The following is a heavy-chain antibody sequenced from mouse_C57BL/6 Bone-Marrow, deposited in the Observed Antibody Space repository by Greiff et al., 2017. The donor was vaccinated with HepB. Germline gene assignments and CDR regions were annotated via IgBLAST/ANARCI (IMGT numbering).Heavy chain of an antibody. Sequence: QVHVKQPGAELVKPGASVKMSCKASGYTFTSYWITWVKQRPGQGLEWIGDIYPGSGRTNYNEKFKSKATLTVDTSSSTAYMQLSTLTSEDAAVYYCAIITTALYYFDYGGQGTTLTVSS. V-gene: IGHV1-55*01. J-gene: IGHJ2*01. CDR1: GYTFTSYW. CDR3: AIITTALYYFDY. CDR2: IYPGSGRT. D-gene: IGHD1-1*01.